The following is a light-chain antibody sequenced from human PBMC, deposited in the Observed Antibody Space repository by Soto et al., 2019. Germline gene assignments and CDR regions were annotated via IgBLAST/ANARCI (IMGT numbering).Light chain of an antibody. CDR1: GGSIASNY. J-gene: IGLJ2*01. CDR2: EDD. Sequence: NFMLTQPHSVSESPGKTVTISCTGSGGSIASNYVQWFQQRPGSAPTTVIYEDDQRPSGVPDRFSGSIDSSSNSASLTISGLKTEDEADYYCQSSDIRNVVFGGRTKLTVL. CDR3: QSSDIRNVV. V-gene: IGLV6-57*02.